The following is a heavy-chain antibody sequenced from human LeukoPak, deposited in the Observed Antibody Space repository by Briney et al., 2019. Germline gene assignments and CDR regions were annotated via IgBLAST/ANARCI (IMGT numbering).Heavy chain of an antibody. CDR1: GFTFSSYS. CDR2: ISSSRSYI. D-gene: IGHD5-18*01. J-gene: IGHJ4*02. Sequence: GGSLRLSCAASGFTFSSYSMNWVRQAPGKGLEWVSSISSSRSYIYYADSVKGRFTISRDNAKNSLYLQMNSLRAEDTAVYYCARDYQFLWLLGFDYWGQGTLVTVSS. V-gene: IGHV3-21*01. CDR3: ARDYQFLWLLGFDY.